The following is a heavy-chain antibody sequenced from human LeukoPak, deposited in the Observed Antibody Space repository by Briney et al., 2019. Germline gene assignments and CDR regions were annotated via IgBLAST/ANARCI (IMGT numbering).Heavy chain of an antibody. V-gene: IGHV1-69*13. CDR1: GGTFSTYA. D-gene: IGHD3-10*01. CDR2: IIPMFGPA. J-gene: IGHJ5*02. CDR3: ARDIWGSGSYRLYNWLDP. Sequence: ASVKVSCKASGGTFSTYAISWVRQAPGQGLEWMGGIIPMFGPASYAQKFQDRITITADESTSTSYMELSSLRSEDTAVYYCARDIWGSGSYRLYNWLDPWGQGTLVTVSS.